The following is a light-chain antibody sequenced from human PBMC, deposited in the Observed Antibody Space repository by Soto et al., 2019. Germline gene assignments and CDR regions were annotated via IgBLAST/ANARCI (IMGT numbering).Light chain of an antibody. Sequence: QPVLTQPASVSGSPGQSITICCTGTSSDVGGYNYVSWYQQHPGKAPKLMIYDVNNRPSGVSNRFSGSKSGNTASLTISGLQAEDEGDYYCSSYTSSITLVFGGGSKLTVL. J-gene: IGLJ2*01. CDR1: SSDVGGYNY. V-gene: IGLV2-14*01. CDR3: SSYTSSITLV. CDR2: DVN.